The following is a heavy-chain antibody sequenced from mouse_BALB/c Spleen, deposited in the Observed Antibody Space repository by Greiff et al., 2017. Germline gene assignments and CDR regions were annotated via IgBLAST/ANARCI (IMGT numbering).Heavy chain of an antibody. J-gene: IGHJ3*01. CDR1: GFTFSSYA. V-gene: IGHV5-6-5*01. D-gene: IGHD1-1*01. Sequence: EVKLVESGGGLVKPGVSLKLSCAASGFTFSSYAMSWVRQTPAKRLEWVASISSGGSTYYPDSVKGRFTISRDNARNIMYLQMSSLRSEDTAMYYCARGYYYGSGFAYWGQGTLVTVSA. CDR2: ISSGGST. CDR3: ARGYYYGSGFAY.